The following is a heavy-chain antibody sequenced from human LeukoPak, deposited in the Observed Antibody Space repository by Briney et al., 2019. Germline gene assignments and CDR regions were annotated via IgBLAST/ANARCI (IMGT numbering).Heavy chain of an antibody. D-gene: IGHD3-3*01. Sequence: GGSLRLSCAASGLTFSSYWMHWVRQAPGKGLVWVSRINTDGSSTSYADCVKGRFTITRDNAKNTLYLQMNSLRAEDTAVYYCARGRPYYDFWSGYYSPKGNWFDPWGQGTLVTVSS. CDR2: INTDGSST. V-gene: IGHV3-74*01. CDR3: ARGRPYYDFWSGYYSPKGNWFDP. CDR1: GLTFSSYW. J-gene: IGHJ5*02.